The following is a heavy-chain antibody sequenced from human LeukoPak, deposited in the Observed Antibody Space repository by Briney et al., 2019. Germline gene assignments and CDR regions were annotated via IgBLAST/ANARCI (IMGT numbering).Heavy chain of an antibody. CDR2: ITTGGPNT. Sequence: GGSLRLSCTASGFTFGSYTMSWVRQAPGKGLKWVSTITTGGPNTYYADSVKGRFTVSRDDSKNTLYLQMNSLRAEDTAVYYCAKDGGLWVSAHWGDSWGRGTLVTVSS. J-gene: IGHJ4*02. CDR3: AKDGGLWVSAHWGDS. D-gene: IGHD7-27*01. V-gene: IGHV3-23*01. CDR1: GFTFGSYT.